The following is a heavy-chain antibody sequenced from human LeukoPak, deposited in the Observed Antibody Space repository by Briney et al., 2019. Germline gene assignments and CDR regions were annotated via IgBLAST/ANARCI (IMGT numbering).Heavy chain of an antibody. J-gene: IGHJ4*02. V-gene: IGHV3-48*01. Sequence: GGSLRLSCAASGFVFSSYIMNWVRQAPGKGLEWVSYISGGGSTIYYADSVKGRVTISRDNAKNSLYLQMNSLRAEDTAVYYCARGYSGYFYYWGQGTLVTVSS. CDR1: GFVFSSYI. CDR3: ARGYSGYFYY. CDR2: ISGGGSTI. D-gene: IGHD5-12*01.